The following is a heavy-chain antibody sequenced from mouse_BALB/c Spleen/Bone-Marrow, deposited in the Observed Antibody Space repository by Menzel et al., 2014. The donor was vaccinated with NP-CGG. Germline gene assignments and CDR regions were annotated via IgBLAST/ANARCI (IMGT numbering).Heavy chain of an antibody. D-gene: IGHD2-1*01. CDR1: GYTFTSYY. J-gene: IGHJ1*01. Sequence: QVQLQQSGAELVKPGASVKLSCKASGYTFTSYYMYWVKQRPGQGLEWIGEINPSNGGTNFNEKFKSKATLTVDKSSSTAYMQLSSLTSEDSAVYYCTRSYYGNYIDVRGAGTPVTVSS. CDR2: INPSNGGT. CDR3: TRSYYGNYIDV. V-gene: IGHV1S81*02.